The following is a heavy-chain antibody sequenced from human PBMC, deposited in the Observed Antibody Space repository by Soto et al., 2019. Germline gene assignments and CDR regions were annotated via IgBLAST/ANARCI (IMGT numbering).Heavy chain of an antibody. V-gene: IGHV3-30-3*01. CDR3: AREQSSTIFGPRGFWDY. Sequence: GGSLRLSCAASGFIFSSYAMHWVRQAPGKGLEWVAVISYDGSNKYYADSVKGRFTISRDNSKNTLYLQMNSLRAEDTAVYYCAREQSSTIFGPRGFWDYWGQGTLVTVSS. CDR2: ISYDGSNK. J-gene: IGHJ4*02. D-gene: IGHD3-3*01. CDR1: GFIFSSYA.